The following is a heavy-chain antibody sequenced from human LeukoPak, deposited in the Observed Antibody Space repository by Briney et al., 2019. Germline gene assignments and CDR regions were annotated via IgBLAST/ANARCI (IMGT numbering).Heavy chain of an antibody. J-gene: IGHJ6*02. D-gene: IGHD5-18*01. CDR2: INHSGST. CDR3: ARGRIQRQLRGYYYGMDV. V-gene: IGHV4-34*01. Sequence: SETLSLTCAVYGGSFSGYYWSWIRQPPAKGLEWMGEINHSGSTNYNPSLKSRVTISVDTSKNQFSLKLSSVAAADTAVYYCARGRIQRQLRGYYYGMDVWGQGTTVTVAS. CDR1: GGSFSGYY.